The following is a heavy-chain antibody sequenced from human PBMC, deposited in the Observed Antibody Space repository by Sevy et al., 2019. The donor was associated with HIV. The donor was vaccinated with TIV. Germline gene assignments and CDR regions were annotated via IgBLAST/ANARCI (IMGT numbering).Heavy chain of an antibody. CDR1: GFSFSNYN. J-gene: IGHJ3*02. Sequence: GGSLRLSCTGSGFSFSNYNMNWVRQAPGKGPEWVSSMSSGSDHIYYADSVKGRFTVSRDNAKNSLYLQMNSLRAEDTAVYYCARGIAVAGTIAFDIWGQGTMVTVSS. V-gene: IGHV3-21*04. CDR2: MSSGSDHI. D-gene: IGHD6-19*01. CDR3: ARGIAVAGTIAFDI.